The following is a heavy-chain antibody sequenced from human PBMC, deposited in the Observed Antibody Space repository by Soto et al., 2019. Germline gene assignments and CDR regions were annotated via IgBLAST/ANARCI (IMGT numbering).Heavy chain of an antibody. J-gene: IGHJ4*02. CDR1: GFSFNSFA. V-gene: IGHV3-30-3*01. CDR3: ARGYSGGTLGYCDY. CDR2: MSFDGSNE. D-gene: IGHD2-15*01. Sequence: QVQLVESGGGVVQPGRSLRLSCAVSGFSFNSFAVHWFRQAPGKGLEWVAVMSFDGSNEYYADSVKGRFTISRDNSRTTLALQMTSLRADDTAVYYCARGYSGGTLGYCDYWGQGTLVTASS.